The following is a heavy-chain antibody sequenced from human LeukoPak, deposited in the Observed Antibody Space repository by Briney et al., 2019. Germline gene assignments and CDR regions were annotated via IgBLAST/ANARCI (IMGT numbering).Heavy chain of an antibody. Sequence: SETLSLTCTVSGGSISSYYWGWIRQPPGKGLEWIGSIYYSGSTYYNPSLKSRVTISVDTSKNQFSLKLSSVTAADTAVYYCARRRTRTTSSGSYSRYDYWGQGTLVTVSS. D-gene: IGHD1-26*01. J-gene: IGHJ4*02. CDR3: ARRRTRTTSSGSYSRYDY. CDR2: IYYSGST. CDR1: GGSISSYY. V-gene: IGHV4-39*07.